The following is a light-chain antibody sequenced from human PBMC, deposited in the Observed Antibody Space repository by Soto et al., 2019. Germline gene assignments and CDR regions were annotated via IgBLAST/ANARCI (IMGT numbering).Light chain of an antibody. J-gene: IGLJ3*02. CDR2: NTS. CDR1: TGAVTSRNY. Sequence: QAVVTQEPSLTVSPGGTVTLTCASSTGAVTSRNYANWFQQKPGQAPRPLIYNTSKRDSWTPARFSGSLLGDKAALTLSGAQPEDEAEYHCLLYYGGARLWVFGGGTKLTVL. V-gene: IGLV7-43*01. CDR3: LLYYGGARLWV.